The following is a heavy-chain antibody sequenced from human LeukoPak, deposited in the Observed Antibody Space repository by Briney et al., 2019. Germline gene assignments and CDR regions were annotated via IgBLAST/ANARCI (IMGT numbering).Heavy chain of an antibody. CDR1: GFTFDDYA. CDR3: AKDLYDSSGYSGYYFDH. J-gene: IGHJ4*02. V-gene: IGHV3-43D*03. D-gene: IGHD3-22*01. Sequence: GGSLRLSCEASGFTFDDYAMHWVRQAPGKGLEWDSLISWDGGNSYYADSVKGRFTISRDNSKNSLYLQMNSLRAEDTALYYCAKDLYDSSGYSGYYFDHWGQGTLVTVSS. CDR2: ISWDGGNS.